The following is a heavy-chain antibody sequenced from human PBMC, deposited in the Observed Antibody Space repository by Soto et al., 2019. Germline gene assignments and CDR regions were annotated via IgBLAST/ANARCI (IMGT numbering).Heavy chain of an antibody. J-gene: IGHJ4*02. CDR1: GFSFSNYW. CDR2: IKTDGSST. CDR3: AKREVNTYGLFH. D-gene: IGHD5-18*01. Sequence: EVQLVESGGGLVQPGGSLRLSCAASGFSFSNYWIHWVRQAPGKGLVWVSSIKTDGSSTDYAASVKGRFTISRDNAKNTLYLQMNSLTAEYTAVYYCAKREVNTYGLFHWGQGTLVTVSS. V-gene: IGHV3-74*01.